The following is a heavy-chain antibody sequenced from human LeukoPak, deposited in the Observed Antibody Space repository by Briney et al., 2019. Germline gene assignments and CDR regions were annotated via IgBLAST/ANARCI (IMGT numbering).Heavy chain of an antibody. J-gene: IGHJ5*01. Sequence: GGSLRLSRVGSGFTISNYWMHWVRQAPGTGLVWVSRIHPDGSITTYADSVKGRFTISRDSAKNTLYLQMNSLRAEDTAVYYCAKDGGLWVSAHWGDSWGRGTLVTVSS. CDR2: IHPDGSIT. D-gene: IGHD7-27*01. CDR3: AKDGGLWVSAHWGDS. CDR1: GFTISNYW. V-gene: IGHV3-74*03.